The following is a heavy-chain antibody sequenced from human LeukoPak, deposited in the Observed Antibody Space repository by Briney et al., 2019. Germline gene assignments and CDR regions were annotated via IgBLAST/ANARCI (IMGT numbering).Heavy chain of an antibody. CDR1: GYSFTSYW. J-gene: IGHJ3*02. V-gene: IGHV5-51*01. Sequence: GESLKISCKGSGYSFTSYWIGWVRQMPGKGLEWMGIIYPGDSDTRYSPSFQGQVTISADKSISTAYLQWSSLKASDTAMYYCARPRLGERQLVNDAFDIWGQGTMVTVPS. D-gene: IGHD6-13*01. CDR3: ARPRLGERQLVNDAFDI. CDR2: IYPGDSDT.